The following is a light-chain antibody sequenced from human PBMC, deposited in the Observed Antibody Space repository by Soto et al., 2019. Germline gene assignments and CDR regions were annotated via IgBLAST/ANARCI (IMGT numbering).Light chain of an antibody. CDR3: QLYNNWHPRGT. J-gene: IGKJ1*01. CDR2: GAS. Sequence: EIVMTQSPATLSVSPGERATLSCRASQNVSSNLAWYQQKPGQAPRLLIYGASTRATGIPARFSGSASGTEFTLTISSLQSEYFALFYCQLYNNWHPRGTFGQGTKVEIK. V-gene: IGKV3-15*01. CDR1: QNVSSN.